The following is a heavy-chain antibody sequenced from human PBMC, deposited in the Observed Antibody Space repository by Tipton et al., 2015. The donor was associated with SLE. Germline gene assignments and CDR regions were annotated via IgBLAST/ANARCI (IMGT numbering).Heavy chain of an antibody. CDR1: GFTFSSYA. CDR3: ARELVSVGGDASDL. Sequence: SLRLSCAVSGFTFSSYAMSWVRQAPGKGLEWVSAINYSGDRTYYIDSVKGRFTISRDNAKNSLYLQMNSLRVDDTAVYYCARELVSVGGDASDLWGQGTMVTVSS. CDR2: INYSGDRT. V-gene: IGHV3-23*01. D-gene: IGHD6-19*01. J-gene: IGHJ3*01.